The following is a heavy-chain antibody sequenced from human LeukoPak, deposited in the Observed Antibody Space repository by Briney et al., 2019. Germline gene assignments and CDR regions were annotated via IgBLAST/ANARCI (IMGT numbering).Heavy chain of an antibody. CDR3: AELGITMIGGV. CDR1: EFTFNSHV. V-gene: IGHV3-30*18. CDR2: ISADGKTA. J-gene: IGHJ6*04. D-gene: IGHD3-10*02. Sequence: GGSLRLSCAASEFTFNSHVMHWFRQAPGKGLEWVAVISADGKTAYYADSLKGRFTISRDNAKNSLYLQMNSLRAEDTAVYYCAELGITMIGGVWGKGTTVTISS.